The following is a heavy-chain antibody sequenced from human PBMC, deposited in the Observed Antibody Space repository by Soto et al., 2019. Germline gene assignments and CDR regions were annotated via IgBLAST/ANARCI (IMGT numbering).Heavy chain of an antibody. V-gene: IGHV1-2*02. CDR3: AGDRRGSGSFDGLDV. CDR2: IIPKSDGT. J-gene: IGHJ6*02. D-gene: IGHD3-10*01. CDR1: GYTFSDYY. Sequence: QVQLVQSGAEVKKPGASVRVSCKPSGYTFSDYYMHWVRQAPGQGLEWRGGIIPKSDGTKTAQKFQGRVTMTRNSSTNMLSLELSTLRSDDTAIYYCAGDRRGSGSFDGLDVWGQGTTVTVSS.